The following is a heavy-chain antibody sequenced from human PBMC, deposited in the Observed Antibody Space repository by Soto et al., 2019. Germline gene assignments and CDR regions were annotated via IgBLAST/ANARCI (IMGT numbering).Heavy chain of an antibody. Sequence: PSETLSLTCTVSVGSISSYYWIWIRQPPGKGLEYIGFIYYSGTTNYSPSLKSRVTISLDTSKNQFSLKLSSLTAADTAVYYCARGLLRGLQSSNWFDPWGQGTLVTVSS. CDR2: IYYSGTT. D-gene: IGHD2-2*01. J-gene: IGHJ5*02. CDR3: ARGLLRGLQSSNWFDP. CDR1: VGSISSYY. V-gene: IGHV4-59*01.